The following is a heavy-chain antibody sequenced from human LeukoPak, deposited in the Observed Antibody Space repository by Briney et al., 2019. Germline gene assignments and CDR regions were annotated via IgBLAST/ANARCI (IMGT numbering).Heavy chain of an antibody. CDR1: GFSFSSYG. J-gene: IGHJ4*02. Sequence: GGSLRLSCAASGFSFSSYGMHWVRQAPGKGLEWVAFIRSDGDNKYYADSVKGRFTISRDNSKNTLYLQMNSLRAEDTAVYYCATYDFWSGYYTDYWGQGTLVTVSS. CDR2: IRSDGDNK. D-gene: IGHD3-3*01. V-gene: IGHV3-30*02. CDR3: ATYDFWSGYYTDY.